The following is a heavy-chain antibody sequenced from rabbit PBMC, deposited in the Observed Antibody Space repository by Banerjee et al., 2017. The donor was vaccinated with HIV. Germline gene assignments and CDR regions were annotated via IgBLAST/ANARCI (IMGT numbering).Heavy chain of an antibody. CDR2: IDAGSSGST. J-gene: IGHJ2*01. CDR3: ARWYSCGNAVSACALDP. Sequence: QEQLVESGGGLVQPEGSLTLTCTASGFSFSSRYWICWVRQAPGKGLEWIACIDAGSSGSTHYASWAKGRFTISKTSSTTVLLQMTSLTAADTATYFCARWYSCGNAVSACALDPWGPGTLVTVS. V-gene: IGHV1S45*01. CDR1: GFSFSSRYW. D-gene: IGHD6-1*01.